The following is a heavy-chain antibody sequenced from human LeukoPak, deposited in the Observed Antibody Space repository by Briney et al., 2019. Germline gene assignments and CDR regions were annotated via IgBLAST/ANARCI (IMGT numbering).Heavy chain of an antibody. CDR2: MNPNSGNT. J-gene: IGHJ3*02. CDR1: GYTFTSYD. D-gene: IGHD6-19*01. V-gene: IGHV1-8*03. Sequence: ASVKVSCKASGYTFTSYDINWVRQATGQGLEWMGWMNPNSGNTGCAQKFQGRVTITRNTSISTAYMELSSLRSEDTAVYCCGGGRAGDAFDIWGQGTMVTVSS. CDR3: GGGRAGDAFDI.